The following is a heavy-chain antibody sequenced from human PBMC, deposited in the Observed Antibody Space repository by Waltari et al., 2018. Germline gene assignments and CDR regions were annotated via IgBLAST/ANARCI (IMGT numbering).Heavy chain of an antibody. J-gene: IGHJ5*02. CDR1: GYTFTSYA. Sequence: QVQLVQSGAEVKKPGASVKVSCKASGYTFTSYAMHWVRQAPGQRLEWMGWINAGNGNTKYSQKFQGRVTITRDTSASTAYMELSSLRSEDTAVYYCARDSGSYPYNWFDPWGQGTLVTVSS. D-gene: IGHD1-26*01. CDR3: ARDSGSYPYNWFDP. CDR2: INAGNGNT. V-gene: IGHV1-3*01.